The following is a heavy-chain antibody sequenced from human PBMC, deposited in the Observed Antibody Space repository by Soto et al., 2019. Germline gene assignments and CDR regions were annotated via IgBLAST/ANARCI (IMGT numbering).Heavy chain of an antibody. Sequence: QVQLQESGPGLVKPSGTLSLTCTVSGGSISSSKWWSWVRQPPGKGLEWIGEIYHSGSANYNSSLKSRVTISVDKPRNQFSLELRSVTAADTAVYYCASKDYEGPHWFDPWGQGTLVTVSS. CDR1: GGSISSSKW. CDR3: ASKDYEGPHWFDP. D-gene: IGHD4-17*01. V-gene: IGHV4-4*02. CDR2: IYHSGSA. J-gene: IGHJ5*02.